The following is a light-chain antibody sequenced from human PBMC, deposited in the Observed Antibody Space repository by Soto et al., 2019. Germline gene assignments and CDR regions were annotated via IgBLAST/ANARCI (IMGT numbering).Light chain of an antibody. CDR1: QTIGTY. CDR3: QQYDNLPLT. Sequence: IEVTQCPSSLAASLGDRVTITCRASQTIGTYVNWYQQKSGKAPKLLIYDASDLETGVPSRFSGSGSGTDFTFTINSLQPEDIATYYCQQYDNLPLTFGGGTKVDNK. J-gene: IGKJ4*01. CDR2: DAS. V-gene: IGKV1-33*01.